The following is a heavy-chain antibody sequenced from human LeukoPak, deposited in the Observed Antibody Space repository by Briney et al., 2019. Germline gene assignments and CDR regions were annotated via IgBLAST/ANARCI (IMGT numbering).Heavy chain of an antibody. J-gene: IGHJ4*02. CDR3: AREYRTTALARFDY. CDR1: GGSFSGYY. CDR2: INHSGST. Sequence: SETLSLTCAVYGGSFSGYYWSWIRQPPGKGLEWIGEINHSGSTNYNPSLKSRVTISVDTSKNQFSLKLSSVTAADTAVYYCAREYRTTALARFDYWGQGTLVTVSS. D-gene: IGHD4-17*01. V-gene: IGHV4-34*01.